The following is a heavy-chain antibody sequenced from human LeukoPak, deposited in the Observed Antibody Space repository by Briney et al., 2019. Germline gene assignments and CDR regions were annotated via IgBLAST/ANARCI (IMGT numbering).Heavy chain of an antibody. J-gene: IGHJ4*02. CDR2: IYYSGST. V-gene: IGHV4-61*08. D-gene: IGHD6-13*01. CDR1: GGSISSGGYY. CDR3: ARDKQQNGFDY. Sequence: PSETLSLTCTVSGGSISSGGYYWSWIRQPPGKGLEWIGYIYYSGSTNYNPSLKSRVTISVDTSKNQFSLKLSSVTAADTAVYYCARDKQQNGFDYWGQGTLVTVSS.